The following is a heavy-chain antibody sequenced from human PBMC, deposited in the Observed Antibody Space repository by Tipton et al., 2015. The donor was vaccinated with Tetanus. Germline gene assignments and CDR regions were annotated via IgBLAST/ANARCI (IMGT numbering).Heavy chain of an antibody. J-gene: IGHJ3*01. Sequence: TLSLTCTVSGGSVSSGSYYWGWIRQPPGKGLEWIGYIYYNGGTYYNPSLKSRVTISVDTSKTQFSLNLSSVTAADTADYYCARAPGYGTVVPDHNAFDVWGQGTMVTVSS. D-gene: IGHD3-9*01. V-gene: IGHV4-61*01. CDR2: IYYNGGT. CDR1: GGSVSSGSYY. CDR3: ARAPGYGTVVPDHNAFDV.